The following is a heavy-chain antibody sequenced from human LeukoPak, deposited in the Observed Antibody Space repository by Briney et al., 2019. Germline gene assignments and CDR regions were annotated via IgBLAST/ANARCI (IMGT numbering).Heavy chain of an antibody. CDR1: GFTFSSYA. V-gene: IGHV3-23*01. CDR2: ISGSGSST. Sequence: GGSLRLSCTASGFTFSSYAMNWVRQAPGKGLEWVSTISGSGSSTYYADSVKGRFTISRDNSKSTLYLQMNSLRVEDTAVYYCAKGLLIKKVSVYGMDVWGQGTTVTVSS. D-gene: IGHD6-6*01. CDR3: AKGLLIKKVSVYGMDV. J-gene: IGHJ6*02.